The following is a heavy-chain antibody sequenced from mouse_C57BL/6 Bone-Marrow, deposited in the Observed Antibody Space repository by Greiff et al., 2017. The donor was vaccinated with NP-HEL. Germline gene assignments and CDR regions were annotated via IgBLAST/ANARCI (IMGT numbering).Heavy chain of an antibody. CDR3: ARVPPFYAMDY. Sequence: EVKLQESGPGLVKPSQSLSLTCSVTGYSITSGYYWNWIRQFPGNKLEWMGYISYDGSNNYNPSLKNRISITRDTSKNQCFLKLNSVTTEDTATYYCARVPPFYAMDYWGQGTSVTVSS. V-gene: IGHV3-6*01. CDR1: GYSITSGYY. J-gene: IGHJ4*01. CDR2: ISYDGSN.